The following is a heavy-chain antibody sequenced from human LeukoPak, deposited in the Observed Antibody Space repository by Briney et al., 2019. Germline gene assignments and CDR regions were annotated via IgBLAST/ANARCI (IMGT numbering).Heavy chain of an antibody. CDR1: GGTFSSYA. D-gene: IGHD6-6*01. V-gene: IGHV1-69*05. Sequence: ASVKVSCKASGGTFSSYAISWVRQAPGQGLEWMGGIIPIFGTANYAQKFQGRVTITTDESTSTAYMELSSLRSEDTAVYYYARGDGEQLGLYYFDYWGQGTLVTVSS. CDR3: ARGDGEQLGLYYFDY. CDR2: IIPIFGTA. J-gene: IGHJ4*02.